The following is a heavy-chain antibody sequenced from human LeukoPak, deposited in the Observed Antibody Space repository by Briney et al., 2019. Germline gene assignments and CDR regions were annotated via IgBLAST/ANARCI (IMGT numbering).Heavy chain of an antibody. CDR1: RGTFSSYA. D-gene: IGHD3-10*01. CDR3: ARDSGALWFGELSA. J-gene: IGHJ5*02. V-gene: IGHV1-69*04. CDR2: IIPILGIA. Sequence: ASVKVSCKASRGTFSSYAISWVRQAPGQGLEWMGRIIPILGIANYAQKFQGRVTITADKSTSTAYMELSSLRSEDTAVYYCARDSGALWFGELSAWGQGTLVTVSS.